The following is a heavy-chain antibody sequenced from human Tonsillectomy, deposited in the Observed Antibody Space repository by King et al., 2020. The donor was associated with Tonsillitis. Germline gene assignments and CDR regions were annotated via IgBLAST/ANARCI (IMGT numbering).Heavy chain of an antibody. CDR2: VSYDGSAK. D-gene: IGHD1-26*01. Sequence: VQLVESGGGVVQPGRSLRLSCAASGFKFNTYGMHWVRQAPGGGLEWVAIVSYDGSAKYYADSVKGRFTISKDNSNSTLYLQMNILRPDDTAVYYCAKDRAPLGVGPSDHWGQGTLITVSS. J-gene: IGHJ4*02. CDR1: GFKFNTYG. CDR3: AKDRAPLGVGPSDH. V-gene: IGHV3-30*18.